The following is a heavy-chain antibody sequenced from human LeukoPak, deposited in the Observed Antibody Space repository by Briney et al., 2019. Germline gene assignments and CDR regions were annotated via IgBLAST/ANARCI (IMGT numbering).Heavy chain of an antibody. CDR1: GFTVSSNY. V-gene: IGHV3-23*01. Sequence: QSGGSLRLSCAASGFTVSSNYMSWVRQAPGKGLEWVSVISSDGRSANSADSVKGRFAISRDNSKNTVHLQMNSLRVEDTALYYCATESFHYWGPGTLVAVSS. CDR2: ISSDGRSA. CDR3: ATESFHY. D-gene: IGHD3-10*01. J-gene: IGHJ4*02.